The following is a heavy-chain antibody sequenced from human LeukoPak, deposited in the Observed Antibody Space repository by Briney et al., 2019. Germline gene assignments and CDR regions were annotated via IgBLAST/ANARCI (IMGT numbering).Heavy chain of an antibody. Sequence: ASVKVSCKASGYTFTSYDINWVRQATGQGLEWMGWMNPNSGNTGCAQKFQGRVTMTRNTSISTAYMELSSLRSEDTAVYYCARRASHQPLLYPFDYWGQGTLVTVSS. V-gene: IGHV1-8*01. D-gene: IGHD2-2*02. CDR1: GYTFTSYD. CDR2: MNPNSGNT. CDR3: ARRASHQPLLYPFDY. J-gene: IGHJ4*02.